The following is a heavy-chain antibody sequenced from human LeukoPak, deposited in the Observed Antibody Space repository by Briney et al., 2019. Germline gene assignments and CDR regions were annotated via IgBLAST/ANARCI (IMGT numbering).Heavy chain of an antibody. V-gene: IGHV1-69*13. CDR3: ARGPYDYVWGSYPKNDY. J-gene: IGHJ4*02. CDR1: GGTFSSYA. CDR2: IIPIFGTA. Sequence: SVKVSCKASGGTFSSYAISWVRQAPGQGLEWMGGIIPIFGTANYAQKFQGRVTITADESTSTAYMELRSLRSDDTAVYYCARGPYDYVWGSYPKNDYWGQGTLVTVSS. D-gene: IGHD3-16*02.